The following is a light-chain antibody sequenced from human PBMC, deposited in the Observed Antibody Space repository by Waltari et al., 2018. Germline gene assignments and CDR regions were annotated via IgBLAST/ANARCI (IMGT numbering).Light chain of an antibody. CDR3: AAWDGSLSGWV. Sequence: QSVLTQPPSVSGTPGKRVFISCSGGRANIGSKYVSWYQQLPAPAPKLLIYKSDQRPSGVPDRFSGSKSGTSASLAISGLRSEDEADYFCAAWDGSLSGWVFGGGTKLTVL. J-gene: IGLJ3*02. CDR1: RANIGSKY. V-gene: IGLV1-47*01. CDR2: KSD.